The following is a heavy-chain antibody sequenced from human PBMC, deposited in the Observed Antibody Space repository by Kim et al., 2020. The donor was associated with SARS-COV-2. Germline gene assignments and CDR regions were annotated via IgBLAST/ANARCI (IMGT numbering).Heavy chain of an antibody. CDR3: ARDNGTYSSSWFFDY. J-gene: IGHJ4*02. D-gene: IGHD6-13*01. V-gene: IGHV3-30*07. Sequence: DTVKGRFTISRDNSKNTLYLQMSSLRAEDTAVYYCARDNGTYSSSWFFDYWGQGTLVTVSS.